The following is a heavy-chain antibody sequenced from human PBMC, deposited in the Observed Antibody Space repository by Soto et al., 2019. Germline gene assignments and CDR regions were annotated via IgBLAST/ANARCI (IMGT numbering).Heavy chain of an antibody. Sequence: QVQLVQSGAEVKKPGASVKVSCKASGYTFTSYGISWVRQAPGQGLEWMGWISAYNGNTNYAQKLQGRDTMTTDTSTSTAYMELRSLRSDDTAVYYCASVTQTNYYYYGMDVWGQGTTVTVSS. V-gene: IGHV1-18*04. D-gene: IGHD4-4*01. J-gene: IGHJ6*02. CDR2: ISAYNGNT. CDR1: GYTFTSYG. CDR3: ASVTQTNYYYYGMDV.